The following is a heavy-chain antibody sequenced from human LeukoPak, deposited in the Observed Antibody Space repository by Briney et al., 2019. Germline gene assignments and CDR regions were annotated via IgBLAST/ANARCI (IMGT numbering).Heavy chain of an antibody. CDR2: IKYDGSEK. CDR1: GFTFYNYW. J-gene: IGHJ4*02. V-gene: IGHV3-7*01. Sequence: GGSLRLSCAASGFTFYNYWMSWVRQAPGKGPEWVAYIKYDGSEKHYVDSVKGRFTISRDNAKNSLYLQMNSLRAEDTAVYYCTRDERWGQGTLVTVSS. CDR3: TRDER.